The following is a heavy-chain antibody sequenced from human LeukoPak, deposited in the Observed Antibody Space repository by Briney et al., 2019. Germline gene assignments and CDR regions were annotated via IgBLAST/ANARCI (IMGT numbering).Heavy chain of an antibody. J-gene: IGHJ5*02. CDR3: ANVGITIGSPNWFDP. CDR2: ISGSGGST. D-gene: IGHD3-9*01. Sequence: GGSLRLSCAASGFTFSSYALRWVRQAPGKGLEWVSAISGSGGSTYYADSVKGRFTISRDNSKNTLYLQMNSLRAEDTAVYYCANVGITIGSPNWFDPWGQGTLVTVSS. CDR1: GFTFSSYA. V-gene: IGHV3-23*01.